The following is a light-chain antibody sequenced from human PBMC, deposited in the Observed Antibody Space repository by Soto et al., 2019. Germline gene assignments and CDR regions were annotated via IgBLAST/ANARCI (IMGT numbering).Light chain of an antibody. CDR2: DVS. J-gene: IGLJ1*01. CDR1: ISDVGGYDY. Sequence: QSALAQPASVSGSPGQSITISCTGTISDVGGYDYVSWYQQHPGKAPKLMIYDVSNRPSGVSNRFSGSKSGNTASLTISGLQADDEADYYCSSYTTNSTYVFGTGTKVTVL. V-gene: IGLV2-14*01. CDR3: SSYTTNSTYV.